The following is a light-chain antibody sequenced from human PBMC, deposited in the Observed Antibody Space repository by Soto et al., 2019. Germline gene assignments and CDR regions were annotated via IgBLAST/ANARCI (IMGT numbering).Light chain of an antibody. CDR2: GAS. J-gene: IGKJ1*01. CDR1: QSVSNNY. V-gene: IGKV3-20*01. CDR3: QQYGSSGT. Sequence: EIVLTQSPCTLSLSPGERATLSCRASQSVSNNYLAWYQQKPGQAPRLLSYGASNRATGIPDRFSGSGSGTDFNLTISRLEPEDFAVYYCQQYGSSGTFGQGTKVEIK.